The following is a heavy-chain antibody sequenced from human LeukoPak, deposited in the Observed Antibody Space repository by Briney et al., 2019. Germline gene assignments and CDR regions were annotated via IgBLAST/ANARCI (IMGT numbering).Heavy chain of an antibody. D-gene: IGHD3-16*01. Sequence: GASVTVSCKASGYTFTSYDINWVRQATGQGLEWMGWMNPNSGNTGYAQKFQGRVTMTRNTSISTAYMELSSLRSEDTAVYYCARTGIWGCGFDPWGQGTLVTVSS. CDR2: MNPNSGNT. V-gene: IGHV1-8*01. J-gene: IGHJ5*02. CDR3: ARTGIWGCGFDP. CDR1: GYTFTSYD.